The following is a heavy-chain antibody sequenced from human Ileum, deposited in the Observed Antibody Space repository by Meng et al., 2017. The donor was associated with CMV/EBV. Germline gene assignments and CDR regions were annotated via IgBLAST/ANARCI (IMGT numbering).Heavy chain of an antibody. CDR2: IHEDGRTI. CDR1: ESTLSSYW. CDR3: ARSRNALVKYYNITSL. J-gene: IGHJ6*02. Sequence: SLMISCEGSESTLSSYWMYWVRQAPGKILEWVANIHEDGRTIYFVDSLKGRFTISRNNVKTSLYLQMNSQDAEDTAVYYCARSRNALVKYYNITSLWGQGTTVTVSS. D-gene: IGHD3-9*01. V-gene: IGHV3-7*01.